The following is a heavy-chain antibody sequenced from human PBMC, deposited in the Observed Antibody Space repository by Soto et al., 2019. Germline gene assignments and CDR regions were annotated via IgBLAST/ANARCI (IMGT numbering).Heavy chain of an antibody. CDR1: GGSFTGHF. Sequence: QVHLEQRGAGLLKPSETLSLTCTVSGGSFTGHFWSWVRQPPGKGLEWIGEVSRSGNTKYYPSLMRRVTLSVDSSKNQISLALTSVTAADTAVYYCARDKFESTGWHQFDIWGQGTLVTVSS. V-gene: IGHV4-34*02. CDR3: ARDKFESTGWHQFDI. CDR2: VSRSGNT. D-gene: IGHD7-27*01. J-gene: IGHJ4*02.